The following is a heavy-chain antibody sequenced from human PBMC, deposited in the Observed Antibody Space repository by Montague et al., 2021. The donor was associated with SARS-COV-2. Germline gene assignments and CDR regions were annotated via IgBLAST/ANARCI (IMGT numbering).Heavy chain of an antibody. J-gene: IGHJ6*02. CDR3: ARGVRVANRPDRFSYSLDV. D-gene: IGHD3-3*01. CDR1: GTSFTDHY. Sequence: SKTLSLTCDVNGTSFTDHYWTWLRQSPGGGLEWIGEIHHGGDTNYNPSLRSRVTISIDTSKPQSSLRLYSMTAADTAVYYCARGVRVANRPDRFSYSLDVRGRGTAVIVTS. CDR2: IHHGGDT. V-gene: IGHV4-34*01.